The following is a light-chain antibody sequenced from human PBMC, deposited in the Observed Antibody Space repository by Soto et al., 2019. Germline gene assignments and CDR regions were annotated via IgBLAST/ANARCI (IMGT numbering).Light chain of an antibody. CDR3: QQRSNWPT. J-gene: IGKJ3*01. CDR2: DAS. V-gene: IGKV3-11*01. CDR1: QSVSSY. Sequence: EIVLTQSPATLSLSPGERATLSCRASQSVSSYLAWYHQKPGQAPRLLIYDASNRATGIPARFRGSGSGTDFTLTISSLEPEDFAVYYCQQRSNWPTFGPGTKVDIK.